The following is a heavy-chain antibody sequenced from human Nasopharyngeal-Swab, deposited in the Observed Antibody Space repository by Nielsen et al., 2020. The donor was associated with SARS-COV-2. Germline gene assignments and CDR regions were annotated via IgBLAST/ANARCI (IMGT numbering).Heavy chain of an antibody. Sequence: SDTLSLTCSVSGYSISSGYYWAWIRQSPEKGLEWVATVYQSGETYYNPSLRSRVTISVDTSKSQFSLKLSSVTAADTAIYYCAVGYCSSSNWYREYFQHWGQGTLVTVSS. J-gene: IGHJ1*01. CDR1: GYSISSGYY. CDR3: AVGYCSSSNWYREYFQH. V-gene: IGHV4-38-2*01. CDR2: VYQSGET. D-gene: IGHD2-2*01.